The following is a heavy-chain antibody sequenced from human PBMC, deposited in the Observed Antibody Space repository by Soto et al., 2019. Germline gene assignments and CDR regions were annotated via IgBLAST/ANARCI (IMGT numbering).Heavy chain of an antibody. D-gene: IGHD2-2*01. CDR2: IYGNGGRT. J-gene: IGHJ6*03. CDR3: AKGISNYYYYCMDV. CDR1: GFTFSSYW. V-gene: IGHV3-74*01. Sequence: GGSLRLSCVASGFTFSSYWMHWVRQVPGKGLVWVSRIYGNGGRTSYADSVKGRFTISRDNSENMLYLQMNSLRADDTAAYYCAKGISNYYYYCMDVWGKGTTVTVSS.